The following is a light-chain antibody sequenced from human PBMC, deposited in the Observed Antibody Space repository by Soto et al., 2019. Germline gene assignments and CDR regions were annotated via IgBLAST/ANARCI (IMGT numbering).Light chain of an antibody. CDR3: SSYTSSSTRVV. Sequence: QSVLTQPASVSGSPGQSITISCTGTSSDVGGYNYVSWYQQHPDKAPKLMIYDVSNRPSGVSNRFSGSKSGNTASLTISGLQAEDEADYYCSSYTSSSTRVVFGGGTKVTVL. V-gene: IGLV2-14*01. J-gene: IGLJ2*01. CDR2: DVS. CDR1: SSDVGGYNY.